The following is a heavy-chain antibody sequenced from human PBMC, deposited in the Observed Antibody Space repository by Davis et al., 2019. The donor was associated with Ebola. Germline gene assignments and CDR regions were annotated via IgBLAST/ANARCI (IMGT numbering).Heavy chain of an antibody. CDR3: ARDFKVVGARIEDY. J-gene: IGHJ4*02. D-gene: IGHD1-26*01. CDR2: INTNTGNP. V-gene: IGHV7-4-1*02. Sequence: ASVQVSCKASGYTFTSYAMNWVRQAPGQGLEWMGWINTNTGNPTYAQGFTGRFVFSLDTSVSTAYLQISSLKAEDTAVYYCARDFKVVGARIEDYWGQGTLVTVSS. CDR1: GYTFTSYA.